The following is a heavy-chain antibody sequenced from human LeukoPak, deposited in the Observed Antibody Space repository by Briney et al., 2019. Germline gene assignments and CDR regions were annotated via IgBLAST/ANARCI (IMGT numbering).Heavy chain of an antibody. J-gene: IGHJ5*02. D-gene: IGHD3-10*01. CDR2: IYYSGST. Sequence: SETLSLTCTVSGGSISSYYWSWIRQPPGKGLEWIGYIYYSGSTNYNPSLKSRVTISVDTSKNQFSLKLSSVTAADTAVHYCARDNGSGYIYWFDPWGQGTLVTVSS. CDR3: ARDNGSGYIYWFDP. CDR1: GGSISSYY. V-gene: IGHV4-59*01.